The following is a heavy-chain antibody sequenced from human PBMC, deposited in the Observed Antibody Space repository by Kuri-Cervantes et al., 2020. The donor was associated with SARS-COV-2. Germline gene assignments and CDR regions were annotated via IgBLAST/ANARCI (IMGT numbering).Heavy chain of an antibody. J-gene: IGHJ4*02. V-gene: IGHV1-18*01. Sequence: ASVKVSCKASGYTFTSYGVSWVRQAPGQGLEWMGWISAYNGNTNYAQKLQGRVTMTTDTSTSTPYMELSSLRSEDTAVYYCARAGEEEYYDFWSGYYHFDYWGQGTLVTVSS. CDR2: ISAYNGNT. CDR1: GYTFTSYG. D-gene: IGHD3-3*01. CDR3: ARAGEEEYYDFWSGYYHFDY.